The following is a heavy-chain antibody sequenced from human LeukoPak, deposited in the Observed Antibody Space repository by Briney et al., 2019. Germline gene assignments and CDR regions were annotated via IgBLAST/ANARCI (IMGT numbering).Heavy chain of an antibody. CDR2: ISGSGGST. V-gene: IGHV3-23*01. D-gene: IGHD3-22*01. CDR3: ARGRYYDTSVYCYFDY. J-gene: IGHJ4*02. CDR1: GFTFSSYA. Sequence: GGSLRLSCAASGFTFSSYAMSWVRQAPGMGLAWVSAISGSGGSTYYADSVKGRFTISTDTSKNTLYLQMNSLRAEDTAVYYCARGRYYDTSVYCYFDYWGQGTLVTVSS.